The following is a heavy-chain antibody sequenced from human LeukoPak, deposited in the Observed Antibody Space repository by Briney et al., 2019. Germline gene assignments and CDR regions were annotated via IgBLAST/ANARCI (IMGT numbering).Heavy chain of an antibody. CDR2: ISGDGGST. V-gene: IGHV3-43*02. CDR3: AKDKEEWLQWDSLDY. D-gene: IGHD5-24*01. J-gene: IGHJ4*02. CDR1: GFTFDDYA. Sequence: HAGGSLRLSCAASGFTFDDYAMHWVRQAPGKGLEWVSLISGDGGSTYYADSVKGRFTISRDNSRTSLYLQMNSLRTEDTALYYCAKDKEEWLQWDSLDYWGQGTLVTVSS.